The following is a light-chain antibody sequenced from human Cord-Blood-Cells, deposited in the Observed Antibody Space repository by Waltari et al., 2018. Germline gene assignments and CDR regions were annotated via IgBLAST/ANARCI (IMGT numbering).Light chain of an antibody. V-gene: IGLV3-1*01. CDR3: QAWDSSTYV. CDR1: QLGDTY. CDR2: QAS. Sequence: YELTQPRSVSVSPGQTASIPCSGDQLGDTYACWYQQKPGQSPVMVIYQASKRPSGIPERFSCSNSGNTATLTISGTQAMDEADYYCQAWDSSTYVFGTGTKVTVL. J-gene: IGLJ1*01.